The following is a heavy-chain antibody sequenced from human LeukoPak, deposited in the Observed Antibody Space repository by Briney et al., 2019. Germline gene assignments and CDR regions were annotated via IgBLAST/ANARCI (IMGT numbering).Heavy chain of an antibody. V-gene: IGHV3-74*01. CDR1: GFNFRTYW. J-gene: IGHJ6*04. CDR3: ARGYGADV. CDR2: INSDGSNT. Sequence: PGGSLRLSCAASGFNFRTYWMHWVRQAPGKGLVWVSRINSDGSNTTYADSVKGRFTVSRDNAMNTLYLQMHSLGAEDTALYFCARGYGADVWGKGAMVTVSS.